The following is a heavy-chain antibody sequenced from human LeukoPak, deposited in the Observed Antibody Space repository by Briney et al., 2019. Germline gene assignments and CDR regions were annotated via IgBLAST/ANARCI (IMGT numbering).Heavy chain of an antibody. V-gene: IGHV4-61*02. CDR3: ARGSLPYDFWSGYYTPRPFDY. Sequence: SETLSLTCTVSGGSISSGSYFWSWIRQPAGKGLEWIWRVYSSGSANYNPSLESRVSISVDTSQNQFSLKLSSVTAADTAAYYCARGSLPYDFWSGYYTPRPFDYWGQGTLVTVSS. J-gene: IGHJ4*02. CDR2: VYSSGSA. D-gene: IGHD3-3*01. CDR1: GGSISSGSYF.